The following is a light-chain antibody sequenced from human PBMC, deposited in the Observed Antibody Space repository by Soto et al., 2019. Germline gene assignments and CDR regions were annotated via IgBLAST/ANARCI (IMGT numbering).Light chain of an antibody. V-gene: IGLV2-8*01. CDR1: SSDVGGYNY. J-gene: IGLJ1*01. CDR2: EVS. CDR3: ISYAGLHHYV. Sequence: QSVLTQPPSASGSPGQSVTISCTGTSSDVGGYNYVSWYQQHPGKAPKLMIYEVSKRPSGVPDRFSGSKSGSTASLTVSGLQAEYEADYSCISYAGLHHYVFVTVSEVTV.